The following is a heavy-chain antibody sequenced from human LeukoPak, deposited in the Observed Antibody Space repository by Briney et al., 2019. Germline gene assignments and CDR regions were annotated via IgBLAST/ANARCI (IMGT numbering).Heavy chain of an antibody. CDR1: GGPISSYY. V-gene: IGHV4-59*01. CDR3: VQGSSGFYAY. CDR2: IYYSGST. Sequence: PSETLSLTCTVSGGPISSYYWNWIRQPPGKGLEWIGYIYYSGSTNYNPSLKSRVTISVDTSKSQFSLKLSSVTAADTAVYYCVQGSSGFYAYWGQGTLVTVSS. J-gene: IGHJ4*02. D-gene: IGHD3-22*01.